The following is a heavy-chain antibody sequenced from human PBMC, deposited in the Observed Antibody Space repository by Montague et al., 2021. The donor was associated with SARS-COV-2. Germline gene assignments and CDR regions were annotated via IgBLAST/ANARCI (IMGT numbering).Heavy chain of an antibody. CDR3: ARFYHVGMVRGVRRAYYYGMDV. J-gene: IGHJ6*02. CDR1: GFTLSTSGMC. D-gene: IGHD3-10*01. Sequence: LVKPTQTLTPTCTFSGFTLSTSGMCVSWIRQPPGKGLEWIGEINHSGSTNYNPSLKSRVTISGDTSKNQFSLKLSSVTAADTAVYYCARFYHVGMVRGVRRAYYYGMDVWGQGTTVTVS. V-gene: IGHV4-30-2*01. CDR2: INHSGST.